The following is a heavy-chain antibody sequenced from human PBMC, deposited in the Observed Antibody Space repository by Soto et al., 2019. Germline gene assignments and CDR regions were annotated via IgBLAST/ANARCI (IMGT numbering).Heavy chain of an antibody. CDR3: ARRDPAGAYYFDY. CDR1: GGSISTDTYY. J-gene: IGHJ4*02. CDR2: IYYSGAT. Sequence: QLLLQESGPGLVEPSGTLSLTCTVSGGSISTDTYYWGWFRQPPGKGLEWVGSIYYSGATYKNPSLKDRVTMSVDTSQNQFSLRLSSVTATDTAVYYCARRDPAGAYYFDYWGQGTLVSVSS. V-gene: IGHV4-39*01.